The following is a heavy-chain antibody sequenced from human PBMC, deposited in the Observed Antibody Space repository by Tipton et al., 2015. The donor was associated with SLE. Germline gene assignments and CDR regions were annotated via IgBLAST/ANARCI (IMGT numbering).Heavy chain of an antibody. J-gene: IGHJ6*02. CDR3: VRDRDDFWSTGMDV. CDR1: GFKFDDYA. D-gene: IGHD3-3*01. CDR2: LGWNSGQI. V-gene: IGHV3-9*01. Sequence: SLRLSCAASGFKFDDYAMHWVRQVPGKGLEWVSGLGWNSGQIGYADSVKGRFTISRDNAKNSLYLQMNNLRAEDTAVYYCVRDRDDFWSTGMDVWGQGTTVTVSS.